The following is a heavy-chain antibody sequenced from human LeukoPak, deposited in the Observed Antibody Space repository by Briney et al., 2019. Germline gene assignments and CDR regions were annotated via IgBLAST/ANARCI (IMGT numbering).Heavy chain of an antibody. J-gene: IGHJ6*02. CDR1: GYTFTANY. D-gene: IGHD5-18*01. Sequence: ASLKLSCKAAGYTFTANYMHWVRQAPGQGLEWVGLINPSSGGTSYAQKFQGRVTMTRDTSISTAYMELSRLRSDDTAVYYCARGDTAMVYYYGMDVWGQGTTVTVSS. CDR3: ARGDTAMVYYYGMDV. CDR2: INPSSGGT. V-gene: IGHV1-2*02.